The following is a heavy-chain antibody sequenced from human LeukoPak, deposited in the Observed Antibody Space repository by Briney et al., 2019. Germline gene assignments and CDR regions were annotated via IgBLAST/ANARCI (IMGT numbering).Heavy chain of an antibody. Sequence: SETLSLTCTVSGGSISSGSYYWSWIRQPAGKGLEWIGRIYTSGSTNYNPSLKSRVTISVDTSKNQFSLKLSSVTAADTAVYYCASRVYWGQGTLVTVSS. CDR3: ASRVY. CDR2: IYTSGST. V-gene: IGHV4-61*02. D-gene: IGHD3-10*01. J-gene: IGHJ4*02. CDR1: GGSISSGSYY.